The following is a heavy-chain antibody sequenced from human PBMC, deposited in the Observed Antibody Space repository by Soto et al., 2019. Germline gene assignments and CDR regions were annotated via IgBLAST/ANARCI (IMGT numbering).Heavy chain of an antibody. Sequence: EVQLFESGGGLVQPGGSLRLSCAASGFTFNIYTMSWVRQAPGKGLEWVSGIGARGFDTYFPDSVKGRFTITRDNSMDMVYLQMNSLRAEDTDVYFCAKGGTYRIGDFAAWGQGTLVTVSS. V-gene: IGHV3-23*01. CDR1: GFTFNIYT. CDR3: AKGGTYRIGDFAA. D-gene: IGHD3-3*01. J-gene: IGHJ5*02. CDR2: IGARGFDT.